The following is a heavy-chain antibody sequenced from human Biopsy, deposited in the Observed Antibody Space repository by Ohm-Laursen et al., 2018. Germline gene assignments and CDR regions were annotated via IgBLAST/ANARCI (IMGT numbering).Heavy chain of an antibody. Sequence: SLRLSCAASEFNVDRNHMNWVRQAPGKGLEWVSMIHGSGRTDYADSVKGRFTVSRDNSKDTVYLQMNALRVDDTAMYYCAGAGGHIFWGQGALVTVSS. V-gene: IGHV3-66*01. CDR3: AGAGGHIF. CDR2: IHGSGRT. CDR1: EFNVDRNH. D-gene: IGHD3-3*02. J-gene: IGHJ4*02.